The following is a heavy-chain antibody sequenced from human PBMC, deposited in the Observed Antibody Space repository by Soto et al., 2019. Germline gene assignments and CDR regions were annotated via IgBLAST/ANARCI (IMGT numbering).Heavy chain of an antibody. D-gene: IGHD3-3*01. Sequence: GASVKVSCKASGYTFTGYYMHWVRQAPGQGLEWMGWINPNSGGTNYAQKFQGWITMTRDTSISTAYMELSRLRSDDTAVYYCARGAIFGVVIIQDDALAIWGQGTMVTVSS. CDR2: INPNSGGT. CDR3: ARGAIFGVVIIQDDALAI. CDR1: GYTFTGYY. J-gene: IGHJ3*02. V-gene: IGHV1-2*04.